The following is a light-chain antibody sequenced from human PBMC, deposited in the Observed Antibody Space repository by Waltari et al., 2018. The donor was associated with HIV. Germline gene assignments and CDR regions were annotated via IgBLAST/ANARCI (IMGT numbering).Light chain of an antibody. CDR3: SSYTSSDTVV. J-gene: IGLJ2*01. CDR1: SSDVGGYNA. Sequence: QSALTQPASVSGSPGQSISISCTVTSSDVGGYNAVSWYQQHPAKAPKLVILEVSNRPSGVSNRFSGSKSGNRASLTISGLQAEDEAYYYCSSYTSSDTVVFGGGTKVTVL. CDR2: EVS. V-gene: IGLV2-14*01.